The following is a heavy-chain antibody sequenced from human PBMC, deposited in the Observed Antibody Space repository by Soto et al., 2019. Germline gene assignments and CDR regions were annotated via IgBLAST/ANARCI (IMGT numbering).Heavy chain of an antibody. CDR1: GFSLSTSGMR. CDR3: ALMKGSNYYFDX. J-gene: IGHJ4*02. Sequence: SGATLVNPTQTLTLTCTFSGFSLSTSGMRVGWIRHPPVRALEWLARVDWDDDKFYSTSMKTRLTISNDTSKNQVVLTMTNMEPVDTATYYCALMKGSNYYFDXWGQGTLVTVSX. V-gene: IGHV2-70*04. CDR2: VDWDDDK.